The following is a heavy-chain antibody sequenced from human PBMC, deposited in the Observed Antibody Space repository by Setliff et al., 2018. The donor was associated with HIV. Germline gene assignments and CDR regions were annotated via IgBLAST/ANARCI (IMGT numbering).Heavy chain of an antibody. J-gene: IGHJ6*03. Sequence: ASVKVSCKASGYAFSAYDFNWVRQAPGQGLEWVGSMSPQSDNTVYAQKFLGRVAMTMDTSIGTAYMELSSLRSEDTAVYYCARGQSPTPRPYFYHMDVWGNGTSVTVSS. CDR3: ARGQSPTPRPYFYHMDV. CDR2: MSPQSDNT. V-gene: IGHV1-8*02. D-gene: IGHD2-15*01. CDR1: GYAFSAYD.